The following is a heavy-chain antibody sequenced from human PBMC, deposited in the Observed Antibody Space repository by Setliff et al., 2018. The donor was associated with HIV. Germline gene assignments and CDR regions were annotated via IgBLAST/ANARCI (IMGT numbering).Heavy chain of an antibody. CDR1: GGSINTSSYY. V-gene: IGHV4-39*07. J-gene: IGHJ5*01. Sequence: SETLSLTCSVSGGSINTSSYYWAWVRQPPGNELEWIGSIYHDGTTHYRSSLRSRAAISIDTSKSQISLKVRSVTAADTAVYSCAGHPVTSGWLSLNWFDPWGQGILVTVSS. CDR3: AGHPVTSGWLSLNWFDP. D-gene: IGHD6-19*01. CDR2: IYHDGTT.